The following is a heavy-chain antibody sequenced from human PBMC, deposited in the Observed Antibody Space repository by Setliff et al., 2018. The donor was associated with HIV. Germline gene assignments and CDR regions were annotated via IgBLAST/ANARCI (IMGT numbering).Heavy chain of an antibody. Sequence: PSETLSLTCTVSGGPITTSTYYWGWIRQPPGKGLEYIGNIYQSGTTYYNSSLASRVTMSLDTSKNQFSLKLSSVTAADTAVYYCNIYYYYYMDVWGKGTTVTVSS. V-gene: IGHV4-39*07. J-gene: IGHJ6*03. CDR3: NIYYYYYMDV. CDR1: GGPITTSTYY. CDR2: IYQSGTT.